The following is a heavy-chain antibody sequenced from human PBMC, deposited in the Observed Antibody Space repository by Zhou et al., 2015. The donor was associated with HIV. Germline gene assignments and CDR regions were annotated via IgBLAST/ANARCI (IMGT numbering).Heavy chain of an antibody. V-gene: IGHV1-18*01. D-gene: IGHD3-22*01. CDR1: GGTFSSYA. CDR2: IYNGNT. CDR3: ARDDSSGYHSFDY. J-gene: IGHJ4*02. Sequence: QVQLVQSGAEVKKPGSSVKVSCKVSGGTFSSYAISWVRQAPGQGLEWMGWIYNGNTNYAQKFQGRVTMTTDTSTSTGYMELRSLRSDDTATYFCARDDSSGYHSFDYWGQGTLVTVS.